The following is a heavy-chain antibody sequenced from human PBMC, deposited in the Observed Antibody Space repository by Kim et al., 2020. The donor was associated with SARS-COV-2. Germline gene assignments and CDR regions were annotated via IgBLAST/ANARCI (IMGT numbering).Heavy chain of an antibody. Sequence: SVKVSCKASGGTFSSYAISWVRQAPGQGLEWMGRIIPILGIANYAQKFQGRVTITADKSTSTAYMELSSLRSEDTAVYYCARESRTHGYCSSTSCLDWFDPWGQGTLVTVSS. J-gene: IGHJ5*02. V-gene: IGHV1-69*04. CDR2: IIPILGIA. CDR1: GGTFSSYA. CDR3: ARESRTHGYCSSTSCLDWFDP. D-gene: IGHD2-2*01.